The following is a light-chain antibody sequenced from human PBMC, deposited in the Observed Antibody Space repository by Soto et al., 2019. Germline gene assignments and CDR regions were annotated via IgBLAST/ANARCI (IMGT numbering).Light chain of an antibody. CDR1: QSVAAY. CDR2: GAF. J-gene: IGKJ1*01. V-gene: IGKV3-15*01. Sequence: EIVLTQSPGTLSLSPGERATLSCRASQSVAAYYLVWYQQKSGQAPRLLIFGAFTRAAGVPARFSGSGSGTEFTLTISSLQSEDSAVYFCQQYSNWPKTFGQGTKVDIK. CDR3: QQYSNWPKT.